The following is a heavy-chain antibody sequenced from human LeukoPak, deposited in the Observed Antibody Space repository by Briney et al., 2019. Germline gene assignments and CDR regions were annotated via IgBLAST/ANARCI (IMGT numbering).Heavy chain of an antibody. CDR1: GGSISSGGYY. D-gene: IGHD5-18*01. Sequence: SETLSLTCTVSGGSISSGGYYWRWIRQHPGKGLEWIGYIYYSGSTYYNPSLKSRVTISVDTSKNQFSLKLSSVTAADTAVYYCARSRIQLWNSPFDYWGQGTLVTVSS. CDR2: IYYSGST. J-gene: IGHJ4*02. CDR3: ARSRIQLWNSPFDY. V-gene: IGHV4-31*03.